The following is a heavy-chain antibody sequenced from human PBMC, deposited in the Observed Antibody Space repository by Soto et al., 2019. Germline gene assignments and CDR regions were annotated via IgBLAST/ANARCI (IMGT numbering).Heavy chain of an antibody. J-gene: IGHJ4*02. CDR2: IYYSGST. CDR1: GGSISSSSYY. V-gene: IGHV4-39*07. CDR3: ARGGVLIIDY. Sequence: SETLSITCTVSGGSISSSSYYWGWIRQLPGKGLEWIGSIYYSGSTYYNPSLRSRVTISVDTSKNQFSLKLSSVTAADTAVYYCARGGVLIIDYWGQGTLVTVSS. D-gene: IGHD1-26*01.